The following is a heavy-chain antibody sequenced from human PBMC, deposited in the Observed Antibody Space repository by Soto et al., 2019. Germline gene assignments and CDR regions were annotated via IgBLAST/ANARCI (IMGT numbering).Heavy chain of an antibody. CDR3: ARAGSYYGSGSPPYGMDV. CDR2: IIPIFGTA. Sequence: SVKVSCKASGGTFSSYAISWVRQAPGQGLEWMGGIIPIFGTANYAQKFQGRVTITADESTSTAYMELSSLRSEDTAVYYCARAGSYYGSGSPPYGMDVWGQGTTVTVSS. D-gene: IGHD3-10*01. V-gene: IGHV1-69*13. J-gene: IGHJ6*02. CDR1: GGTFSSYA.